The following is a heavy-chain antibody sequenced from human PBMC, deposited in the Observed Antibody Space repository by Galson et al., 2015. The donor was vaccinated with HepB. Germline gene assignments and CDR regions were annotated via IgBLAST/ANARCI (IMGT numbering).Heavy chain of an antibody. J-gene: IGHJ6*03. CDR3: ARDGFEYSSSLAGDNYYYYMDV. Sequence: SCKASGYTFTSYDINWVRQATGQGLEWMGWMNPNSGNTGYAQKFQGRVTMTRNTSISTAYMELSSLRSEDTAVYYCARDGFEYSSSLAGDNYYYYMDVWGKGTTVTVSS. CDR1: GYTFTSYD. D-gene: IGHD6-6*01. V-gene: IGHV1-8*01. CDR2: MNPNSGNT.